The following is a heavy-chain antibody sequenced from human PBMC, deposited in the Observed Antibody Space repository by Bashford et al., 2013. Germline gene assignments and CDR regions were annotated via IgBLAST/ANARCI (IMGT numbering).Heavy chain of an antibody. D-gene: IGHD6-6*01. J-gene: IGHJ6*02. Sequence: VRQAPGKGLEWVAVISYDGSNKYYADSVKGRFTISRDNSKNTLYLQMNSLRAEDTAVYYCARVGEYSSSSWVGMDVWGQGTTVTVSS. CDR2: ISYDGSNK. CDR3: ARVGEYSSSSWVGMDV. V-gene: IGHV3-30*01.